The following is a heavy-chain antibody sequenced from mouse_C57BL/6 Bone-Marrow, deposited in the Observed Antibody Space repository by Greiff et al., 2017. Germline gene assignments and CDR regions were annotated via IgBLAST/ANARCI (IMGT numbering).Heavy chain of an antibody. CDR1: GYTFTSYG. V-gene: IGHV1-81*01. CDR2: IYPRSGNT. Sequence: QVTLKVSGAELARPGASVKLSCKASGYTFTSYGISWVKQRTGPGLEWIGEIYPRSGNTYYNEKFKGKATLTADKASSTAYMELSSLTSEDSAVYFCARYSSGYGWFAYWGQGTLVTVSA. D-gene: IGHD3-2*02. J-gene: IGHJ3*01. CDR3: ARYSSGYGWFAY.